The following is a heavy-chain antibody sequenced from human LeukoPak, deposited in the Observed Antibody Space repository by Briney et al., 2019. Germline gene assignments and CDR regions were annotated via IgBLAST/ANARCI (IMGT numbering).Heavy chain of an antibody. CDR2: IYTSGST. CDR3: ARDVYYYDSSGYSDY. CDR1: GGFISSYY. V-gene: IGHV4-4*07. D-gene: IGHD3-22*01. Sequence: SETLSLTCTVSGGFISSYYWSWIRQPAGKGLEWIGRIYTSGSTNYNPSLKSRVTMSVDTSKNQFSLKLSSVTAADTAIYYCARDVYYYDSSGYSDYWGQGTLVTVSS. J-gene: IGHJ4*02.